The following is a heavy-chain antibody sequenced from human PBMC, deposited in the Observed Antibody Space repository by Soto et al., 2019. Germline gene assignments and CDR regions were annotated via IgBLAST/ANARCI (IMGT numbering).Heavy chain of an antibody. CDR3: ARAEDSSSWYYFDY. CDR2: INPSGGTA. CDR1: GYTFTSYY. Sequence: ASVKVSCKASGYTFTSYYMHWVRQAPGQGLEWMGRINPSGGTASYAQKFQGRVTITRDESTSTAYMELSSLRSEDTAVYYCARAEDSSSWYYFDYWGQGTLVTVSS. J-gene: IGHJ4*02. D-gene: IGHD6-13*01. V-gene: IGHV1-46*01.